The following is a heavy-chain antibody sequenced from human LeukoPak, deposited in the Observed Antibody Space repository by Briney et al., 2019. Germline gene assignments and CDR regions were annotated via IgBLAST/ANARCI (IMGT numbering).Heavy chain of an antibody. CDR1: GFTFSSYS. J-gene: IGHJ6*03. CDR2: ISSSSATI. V-gene: IGHV3-48*04. CDR3: ARVRQSPKFELYYYYMDA. D-gene: IGHD1-26*01. Sequence: GGSLRLSCVASGFTFSSYSTNWVRQAPGKGLKWISYISSSSATIYYADSVKGRFTVSKGNAKNSVYLQMNSLRAEDTAVYYCARVRQSPKFELYYYYMDAWGKGTTVTVSS.